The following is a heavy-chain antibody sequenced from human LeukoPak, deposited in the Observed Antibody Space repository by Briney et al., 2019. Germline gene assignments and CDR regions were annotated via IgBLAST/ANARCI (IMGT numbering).Heavy chain of an antibody. J-gene: IGHJ6*03. CDR1: GGTFSSYA. V-gene: IGHV1-69*05. Sequence: ASVKVSCKASGGTFSSYAISWVRQAPGQGLEWMGGIIPIFGTANHAQKFQGGVTITTDESTSTAYMELSSLRSEDTAVYYCARAGPYCSSTSCYRGYYYMDVWGKGTTVTVSS. CDR3: ARAGPYCSSTSCYRGYYYMDV. D-gene: IGHD2-2*02. CDR2: IIPIFGTA.